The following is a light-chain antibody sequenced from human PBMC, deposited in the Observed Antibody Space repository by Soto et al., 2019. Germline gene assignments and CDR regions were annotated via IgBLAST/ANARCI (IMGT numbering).Light chain of an antibody. Sequence: EIVMTQSPATLSVSPGERATLSCRASQSVSSNLAWYQQKPGQAPRLLIYDASTRATGIPARFSGSGSGTDFTLTISSLEPEDFAVYYCQQYGSSPTFGQGTKVDI. CDR1: QSVSSN. CDR2: DAS. V-gene: IGKV3D-15*02. CDR3: QQYGSSPT. J-gene: IGKJ1*01.